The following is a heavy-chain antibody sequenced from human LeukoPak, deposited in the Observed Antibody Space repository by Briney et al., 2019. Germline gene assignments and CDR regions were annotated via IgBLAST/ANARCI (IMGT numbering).Heavy chain of an antibody. CDR3: ARDSGGGGYYGMDV. J-gene: IGHJ6*02. Sequence: PGGSLRLSCAASGFTFSSYEMNWVRQAPGKGLEWVSYISSSSNTMYYADSVKGRFTISRDNAKNSLYLQMNSLRAEDTAVYYCARDSGGGGYYGMDVWGQGTTVTVSS. V-gene: IGHV3-48*03. CDR2: ISSSSNTM. D-gene: IGHD3-10*01. CDR1: GFTFSSYE.